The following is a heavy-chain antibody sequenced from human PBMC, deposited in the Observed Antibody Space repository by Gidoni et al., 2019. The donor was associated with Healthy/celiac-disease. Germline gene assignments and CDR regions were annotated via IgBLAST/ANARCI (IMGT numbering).Heavy chain of an antibody. CDR1: GGSISSYY. V-gene: IGHV4-59*01. Sequence: QVQLQESGPGLVKPSETLSLTCTVSGGSISSYYWSWIRQPPGKGLEWIGYIYYSGSTNYNPSLKSRVTISVDTSKNQFSLKLSSVTAADTAVYYCARIRPMVGMATIAGAFDIWGQGTMVTVSS. CDR2: IYYSGST. J-gene: IGHJ3*02. D-gene: IGHD3-10*02. CDR3: ARIRPMVGMATIAGAFDI.